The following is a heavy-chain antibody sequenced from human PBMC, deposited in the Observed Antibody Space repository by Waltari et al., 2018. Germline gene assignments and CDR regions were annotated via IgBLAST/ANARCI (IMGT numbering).Heavy chain of an antibody. D-gene: IGHD3-22*01. V-gene: IGHV4-59*01. J-gene: IGHJ4*02. CDR2: IYYNGDT. CDR3: ARGRRYSESRGPFDF. CDR1: GGFISSYY. Sequence: QVQLQESGPGLMKPSETLSLSCSVSGGFISSYYWSWIRQSPGKGLEWIGYIYYNGDTTDNPSLKSRLTMSVDMSKNQFSLKLTSVTAADTAIYYCARGRRYSESRGPFDFWGQGTLVTVSS.